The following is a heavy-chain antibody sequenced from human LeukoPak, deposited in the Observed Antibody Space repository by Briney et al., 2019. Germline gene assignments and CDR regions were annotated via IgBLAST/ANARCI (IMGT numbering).Heavy chain of an antibody. V-gene: IGHV4-59*01. Sequence: SETLSLTCTVSGASISSFYWSWIRQPPGKGLEFIGYVYYTGSTNYTPSLESRVTISLDTSKNEFSLKMSSVTAADTAIYYCARVPVYYGMDVWGQGTTVTVSS. J-gene: IGHJ6*02. CDR2: VYYTGST. CDR1: GASISSFY. CDR3: ARVPVYYGMDV.